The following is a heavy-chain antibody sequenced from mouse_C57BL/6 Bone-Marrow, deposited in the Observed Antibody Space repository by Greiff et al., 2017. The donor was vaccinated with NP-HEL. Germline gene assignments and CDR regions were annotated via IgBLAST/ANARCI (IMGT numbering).Heavy chain of an antibody. D-gene: IGHD1-1*01. CDR1: GFTFSAYY. CDR2: LNYDGSST. V-gene: IGHV5-16*01. J-gene: IGHJ4*01. Sequence: EVHLVESEGGLVQPGSSMKLSCTASGFTFSAYYMAWVRQVPEKGLEWVANLNYDGSSTYSLDSLKSRFIISRANAQNLLYLQMSSLKSEDTATYYCARGGTYYYGSSPYYYAMDYWGQGTSVTVSS. CDR3: ARGGTYYYGSSPYYYAMDY.